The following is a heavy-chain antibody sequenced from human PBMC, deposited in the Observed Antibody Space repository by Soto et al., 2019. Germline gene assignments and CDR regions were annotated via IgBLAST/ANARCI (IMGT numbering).Heavy chain of an antibody. V-gene: IGHV4-59*01. Sequence: PSETLSLTCTVSGGSISSYYWSWIRQPPGKGLEWIGYIYYSGSTNYNPSLKSRVTISVDTSKNQFSLKLSSVTAADTAVYYCVRGRYYDSSGIGWFDPWGQGTLVTVSS. CDR1: GGSISSYY. D-gene: IGHD3-22*01. CDR3: VRGRYYDSSGIGWFDP. J-gene: IGHJ5*02. CDR2: IYYSGST.